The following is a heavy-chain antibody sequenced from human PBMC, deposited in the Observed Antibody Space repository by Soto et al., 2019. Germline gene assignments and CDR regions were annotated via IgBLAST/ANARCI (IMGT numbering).Heavy chain of an antibody. J-gene: IGHJ4*02. CDR1: GGSISSSY. V-gene: IGHV4-59*01. D-gene: IGHD5-18*01. Sequence: SETLSLTCTVSGGSISSSYWSWIRQPPGKGLERIRYIYYSGSTNYTPSLKSRVTISVDTSKYQFSLKLSSVSAADTVVYYCARLTAMADFDYWGQGTLVTVSS. CDR3: ARLTAMADFDY. CDR2: IYYSGST.